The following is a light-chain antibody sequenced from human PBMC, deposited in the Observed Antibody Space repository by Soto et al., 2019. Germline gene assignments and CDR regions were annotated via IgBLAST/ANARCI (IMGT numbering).Light chain of an antibody. V-gene: IGKV3-20*01. J-gene: IGKJ4*01. CDR1: QSVSTSD. CDR3: QQYDRSLT. Sequence: EIVLTQSPGTPSLSPGERATLSCRASQSVSTSDFAWYRQKPGQAPRLLMYGASHRASGIPDRFSGSGSGTDFTLTISRLEPEDFAVYYCQQYDRSLTFGGGTKVDIK. CDR2: GAS.